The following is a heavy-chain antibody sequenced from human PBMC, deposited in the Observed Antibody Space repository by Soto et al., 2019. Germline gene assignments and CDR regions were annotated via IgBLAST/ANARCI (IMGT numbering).Heavy chain of an antibody. V-gene: IGHV3-23*01. Sequence: PGGSLRLSCAASGFPFSSYAMSWVRQAPGKGLEWVSAISGSGGSTYYADSVKGRFTISRDNSKNTLYLQMNSLRAEDTAVYYCAKDRDLVVVTAYDYWGQGTLVTVSS. J-gene: IGHJ4*02. D-gene: IGHD2-21*02. CDR3: AKDRDLVVVTAYDY. CDR1: GFPFSSYA. CDR2: ISGSGGST.